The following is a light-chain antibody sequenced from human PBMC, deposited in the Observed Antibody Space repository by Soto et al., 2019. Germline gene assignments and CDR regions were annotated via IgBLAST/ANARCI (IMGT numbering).Light chain of an antibody. V-gene: IGLV2-14*01. Sequence: QSVLTQPASVSGFPGQSITISCTGTSSDVGGYNYVSWYQQHPGKAPKLMIYDVSNRPSGVSNRFSGSKSGNTASLTISGLQAEDEADYYCSSYTSSSTPTYGFGTGTKVTVL. CDR1: SSDVGGYNY. CDR3: SSYTSSSTPTYG. J-gene: IGLJ1*01. CDR2: DVS.